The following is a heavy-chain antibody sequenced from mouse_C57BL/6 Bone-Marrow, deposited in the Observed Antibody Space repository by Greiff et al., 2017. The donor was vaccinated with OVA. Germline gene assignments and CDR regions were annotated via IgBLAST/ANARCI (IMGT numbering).Heavy chain of an antibody. CDR3: ASGTTVVNYYAMDY. Sequence: QVQLQQSGAELVRPGASVTLSCKASGYTFTDYEMHWVKQTPVHGLEWIGAIDPETGGTAYNQKFKGKATLTADKSSSTAYMQLNSLTSEDSAVYFCASGTTVVNYYAMDYWGQGTSVTVSS. V-gene: IGHV1-15*01. J-gene: IGHJ4*01. CDR1: GYTFTDYE. D-gene: IGHD1-1*01. CDR2: IDPETGGT.